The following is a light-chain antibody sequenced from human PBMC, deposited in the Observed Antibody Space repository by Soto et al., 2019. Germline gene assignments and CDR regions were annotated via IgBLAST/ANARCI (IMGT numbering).Light chain of an antibody. Sequence: DFQMTQSPSTLSASVGDRVTITCRASQSIHSWLAWYQQKPGRTPKLLIYKASTLESGVPSRFSGSGSGTEFTLTISSMPPDDFATEYGQQYNTRPYTFGQGTKLEIK. CDR1: QSIHSW. J-gene: IGKJ2*01. CDR3: QQYNTRPYT. V-gene: IGKV1-5*03. CDR2: KAS.